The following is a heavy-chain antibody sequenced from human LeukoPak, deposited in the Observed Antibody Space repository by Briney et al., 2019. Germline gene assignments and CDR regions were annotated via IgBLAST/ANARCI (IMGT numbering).Heavy chain of an antibody. CDR3: ARRPHGTSHFDY. J-gene: IGHJ4*02. D-gene: IGHD6-6*01. V-gene: IGHV4-59*08. CDR2: VYYSGST. CDR1: GGSIRSYF. Sequence: ASQTLSLTCTVSGGSIRSYFWSWIRQPPGKGLEWIGYVYYSGSTNYNPSLKSRVTISVDTSKKQFSLKLSSVTAADTAVYYCARRPHGTSHFDYWGQGTLVTVSS.